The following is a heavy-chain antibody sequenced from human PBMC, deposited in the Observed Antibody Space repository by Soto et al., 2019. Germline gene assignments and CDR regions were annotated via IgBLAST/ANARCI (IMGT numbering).Heavy chain of an antibody. CDR2: FYHSGNS. D-gene: IGHD5-18*01. CDR1: GGSIRSYY. V-gene: IGHV4-59*01. CDR3: ARISSVDPYGYVNGGLDV. Sequence: PAETLSLTCSVSGGSIRSYYCSCSRQSPCKWLEWIGYFYHSGNSNYNPSLKSRVTISVDTSKNQLSLSLRSVTAADTAVYFCARISSVDPYGYVNGGLDVWGQGTTVTVSS. J-gene: IGHJ6*02.